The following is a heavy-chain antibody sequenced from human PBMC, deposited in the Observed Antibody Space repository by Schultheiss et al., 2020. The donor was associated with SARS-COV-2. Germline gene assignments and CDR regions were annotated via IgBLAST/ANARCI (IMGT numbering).Heavy chain of an antibody. CDR3: ARYGYCSGGSCYYYYYYGMDV. J-gene: IGHJ6*01. CDR2: ISSSGSTI. D-gene: IGHD2-15*01. V-gene: IGHV3-48*03. Sequence: GGSLRLSCVVSGFTFSSHWMSWVRQAPGKGLEWVSYISSSGSTIYYADSVKGRFTISRDNAKNSLYLQMNSLRAEDTAVYYCARYGYCSGGSCYYYYYYGMDVWGQGTTVTVSS. CDR1: GFTFSSHW.